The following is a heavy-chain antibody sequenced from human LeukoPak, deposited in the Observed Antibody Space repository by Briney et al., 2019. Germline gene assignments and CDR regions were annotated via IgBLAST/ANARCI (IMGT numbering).Heavy chain of an antibody. Sequence: GGSLRLSCAASGFTFSSSWMHWVRQAPGKGLVWVSRITRDGSSTTYADSVKGRFATSRDNAKNTLYLQMDSLRDDDTAVYYCARDPGYESWSPFWGGMDVWGNGTTVIVSS. CDR1: GFTFSSSW. CDR3: ARDPGYESWSPFWGGMDV. V-gene: IGHV3-74*01. CDR2: ITRDGSST. D-gene: IGHD3-16*01. J-gene: IGHJ6*04.